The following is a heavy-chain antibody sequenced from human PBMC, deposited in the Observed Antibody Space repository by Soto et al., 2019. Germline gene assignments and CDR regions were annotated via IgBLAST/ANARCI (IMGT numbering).Heavy chain of an antibody. Sequence: GVLRLSCAASEFSFSSYALNWVRQAPGKGLEWVSAISATGTTTYYADSVKGRFTISRDNSKRTLFLQMDSLSPEDTAVDYCAAYRSPFNFWAQGSLVTFSS. V-gene: IGHV3-23*01. CDR1: EFSFSSYA. D-gene: IGHD6-13*01. J-gene: IGHJ4*02. CDR3: AAYRSPFNF. CDR2: ISATGTTT.